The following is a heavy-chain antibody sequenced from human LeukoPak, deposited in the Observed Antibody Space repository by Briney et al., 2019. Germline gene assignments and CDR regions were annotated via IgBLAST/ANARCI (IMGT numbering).Heavy chain of an antibody. V-gene: IGHV3-30*18. D-gene: IGHD4-17*01. CDR3: AKDMGKYGDYATVDY. J-gene: IGHJ4*02. CDR1: GFTFSNYG. CDR2: ISYDGRNK. Sequence: GRSLRLSCAASGFTFSNYGMHWVRQAPGKGLEWVAVISYDGRNKYYADSVKGRFTISRDNSKNTLYLQMNSLRAEDTALYYCAKDMGKYGDYATVDYWGQGTLVTVSS.